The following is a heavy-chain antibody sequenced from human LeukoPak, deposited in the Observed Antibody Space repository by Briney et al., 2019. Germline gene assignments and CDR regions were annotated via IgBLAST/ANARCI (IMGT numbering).Heavy chain of an antibody. CDR3: ARSGPNGVGDYYFDY. CDR2: VYYSGSA. J-gene: IGHJ4*02. Sequence: SETLSLTCTVSGGSISSYHWSWIRQPPGKGLECIGYVYYSGSANYNPSLKSRVTISVDTSKSQFSLKLSSVTAADTAVYYCARSGPNGVGDYYFDYWGQGTLVIVSP. CDR1: GGSISSYH. V-gene: IGHV4-59*08. D-gene: IGHD2-8*01.